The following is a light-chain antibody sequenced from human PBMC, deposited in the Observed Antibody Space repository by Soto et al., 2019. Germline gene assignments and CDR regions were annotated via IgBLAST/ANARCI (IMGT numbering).Light chain of an antibody. CDR1: QSVSST. CDR3: QQYGSSGT. CDR2: GAS. J-gene: IGKJ1*01. Sequence: RVMSQSPPTLSVSPGERATLSCRASQSVSSTLAWYQQKPGQAPRLLIYGASTRATGIPARFSGSGSGTDFTLTISRLEPEDFAVYYCQQYGSSGTFGQGTKVDI. V-gene: IGKV3-15*01.